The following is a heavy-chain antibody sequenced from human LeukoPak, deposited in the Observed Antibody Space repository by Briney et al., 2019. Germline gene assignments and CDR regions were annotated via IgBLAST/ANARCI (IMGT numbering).Heavy chain of an antibody. CDR2: ISWRSDAL. CDR3: AKSGISDYRGYCLDH. J-gene: IGHJ4*02. D-gene: IGHD3-10*01. CDR1: KFTFSHYA. V-gene: IGHV3-9*03. Sequence: GGSLRLSCAASKFTFSHYAMHWVRQRPGKGLEWVAGISWRSDALGYADSVKGRFNISRDNAKDSLYLQINSLRTEDMALYYCAKSGISDYRGYCLDHWGQGTLVTVSS.